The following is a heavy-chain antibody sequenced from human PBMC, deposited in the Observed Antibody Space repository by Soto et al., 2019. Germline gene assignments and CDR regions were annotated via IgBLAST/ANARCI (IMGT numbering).Heavy chain of an antibody. CDR1: GGSFSGYY. CDR3: ARAVAVTPPSGFDP. CDR2: INHSGST. V-gene: IGHV4-34*01. Sequence: QVQLQQWGAGLLKPSETLSLTCAVYGGSFSGYYWSWIRQPPGKGLEWIGEINHSGSTNYNPSLKSRVAISVDTSKNQFSLELSSVTAADTAMYYCARAVAVTPPSGFDPWGQGTLVTVSS. D-gene: IGHD6-19*01. J-gene: IGHJ5*02.